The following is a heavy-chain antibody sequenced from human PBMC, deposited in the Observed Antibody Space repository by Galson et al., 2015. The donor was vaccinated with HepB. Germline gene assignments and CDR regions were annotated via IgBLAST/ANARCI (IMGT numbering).Heavy chain of an antibody. J-gene: IGHJ4*02. CDR2: ISSLGDIE. Sequence: SLRLSCATSGFTFNTYTMHWVRQAPGKGLEWLATISSLGDIEYYADSVKGRPTNSRDNAKNILYLQVNSLRTDDTALYYCARDAMGRGSGKFSAFDYWGQGTLITVSS. CDR1: GFTFNTYT. CDR3: ARDAMGRGSGKFSAFDY. D-gene: IGHD1-26*01. V-gene: IGHV3-30-3*01.